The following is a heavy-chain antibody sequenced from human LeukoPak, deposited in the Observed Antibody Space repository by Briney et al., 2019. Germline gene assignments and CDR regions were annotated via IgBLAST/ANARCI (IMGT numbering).Heavy chain of an antibody. Sequence: RPGGSLRLSCAASGFTFDDYAMHWVRQAPGKGLEWVSGISWNSGSIGYADSVKGRFTISRDNAKNSLYLQMNSLRAEDTALYYCAKDQYQLLGFAHWGQGTLVTVSS. V-gene: IGHV3-9*01. CDR3: AKDQYQLLGFAH. CDR2: ISWNSGSI. CDR1: GFTFDDYA. D-gene: IGHD2-2*01. J-gene: IGHJ4*02.